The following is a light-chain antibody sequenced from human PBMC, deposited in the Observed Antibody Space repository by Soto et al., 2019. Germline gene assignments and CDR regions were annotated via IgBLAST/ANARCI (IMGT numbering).Light chain of an antibody. CDR2: GAS. J-gene: IGKJ1*01. V-gene: IGKV3-15*01. Sequence: EIVMTQSPATLSVSPGEGATLSCRASQSVGSNLAWYQQKPGQAPRLLIYGASTRATGVAARFSGSGSGTEFTLTISSLQSEDFAVYYCQQYNNWPRTFGQGTKMEIK. CDR3: QQYNNWPRT. CDR1: QSVGSN.